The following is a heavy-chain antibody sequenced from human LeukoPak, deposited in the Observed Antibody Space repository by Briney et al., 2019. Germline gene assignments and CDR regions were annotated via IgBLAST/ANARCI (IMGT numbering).Heavy chain of an antibody. CDR1: GYTFTRYV. V-gene: IGHV1-3*01. Sequence: GASVKVSCKASGYTFTRYVVHWVRQAPGQRLEWMGWINAGNGNTRYSQKFQGRVTFTRDTSASTAYMEVSSLRSEDTAVYYCARKGVMSWGLDVWGKGTTVTVSS. D-gene: IGHD3-16*01. CDR2: INAGNGNT. J-gene: IGHJ6*04. CDR3: ARKGVMSWGLDV.